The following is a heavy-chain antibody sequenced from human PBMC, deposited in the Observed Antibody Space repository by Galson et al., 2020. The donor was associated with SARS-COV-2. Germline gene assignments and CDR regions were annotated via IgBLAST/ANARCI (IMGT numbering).Heavy chain of an antibody. V-gene: IGHV3-23*01. CDR3: AKDDVNKDFWSGWNV. Sequence: GGSLRLSCAASGFTFSTYAMTWVRQAQGKGLEWVSTITKNGGRTYYADSVKGRFTISRDSSMNTVYLQMNSLRAEDTAVYYCAKDDVNKDFWSGWNVWGLGTTVTVSS. D-gene: IGHD3-3*01. J-gene: IGHJ6*02. CDR1: GFTFSTYA. CDR2: ITKNGGRT.